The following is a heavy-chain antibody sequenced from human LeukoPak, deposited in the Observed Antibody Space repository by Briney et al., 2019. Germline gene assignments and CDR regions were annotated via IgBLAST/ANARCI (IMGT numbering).Heavy chain of an antibody. CDR2: INPKSGGT. V-gene: IGHV1-2*02. CDR1: GYTFTDYY. CDR3: ARDFSSLGYGPVGYCSGGSCYSTNGDYYGMDV. J-gene: IGHJ6*02. D-gene: IGHD2-15*01. Sequence: ASVTVSFKASGYTFTDYYMHWVGQAPGQGGEGMGWINPKSGGTNYAQKFQGRGTMTRDTTISTAYMELSRLRSADTAVYYCARDFSSLGYGPVGYCSGGSCYSTNGDYYGMDVWGQGTTVTVSS.